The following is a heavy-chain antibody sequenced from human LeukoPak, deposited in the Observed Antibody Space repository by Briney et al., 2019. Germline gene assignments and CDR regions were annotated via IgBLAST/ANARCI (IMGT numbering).Heavy chain of an antibody. D-gene: IGHD6-19*01. CDR3: AREMLAAVAAQS. CDR2: IIGSGGTT. CDR1: GFTFSSYG. Sequence: PGGSLRLSCAASGFTFSSYGMSWVRQTPGRGLEWVSAIIGSGGTTYYADSMKGRFTISRDNAKNSLYLQMNSLRAEDTAVYYCAREMLAAVAAQSWGQGTLVTVSS. J-gene: IGHJ5*02. V-gene: IGHV3-23*01.